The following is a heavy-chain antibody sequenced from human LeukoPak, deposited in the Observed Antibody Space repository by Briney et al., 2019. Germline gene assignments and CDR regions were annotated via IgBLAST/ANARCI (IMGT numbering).Heavy chain of an antibody. D-gene: IGHD2-15*01. Sequence: PSETLSLTCTVSGDSISNAYYYWSWIRQHPGKGLEWIGYINNSGRTYYKPPLMNRVTISVDTSKNQFSLKLSSVTAADTAVYYCARERPGRVKLRGQYYFDYWGQGTLVTVSS. CDR1: GDSISNAYYY. CDR3: ARERPGRVKLRGQYYFDY. CDR2: INNSGRT. J-gene: IGHJ4*02. V-gene: IGHV4-30-4*01.